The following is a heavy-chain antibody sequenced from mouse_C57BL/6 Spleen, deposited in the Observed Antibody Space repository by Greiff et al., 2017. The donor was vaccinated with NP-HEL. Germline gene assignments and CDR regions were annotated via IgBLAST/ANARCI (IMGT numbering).Heavy chain of an antibody. V-gene: IGHV1-47*01. J-gene: IGHJ3*01. D-gene: IGHD2-5*01. Sequence: VQLQQSGAELVKPGASVKMSCKASGYTFTTYPIEWMKQNHGKSLEWIGNFHTYNDDTKYNEKFKGKATLTVEKYSSTVYLELSRFTSADSAVYYCAIYSNYGWFAYWGQGTLVTVSA. CDR3: AIYSNYGWFAY. CDR2: FHTYNDDT. CDR1: GYTFTTYP.